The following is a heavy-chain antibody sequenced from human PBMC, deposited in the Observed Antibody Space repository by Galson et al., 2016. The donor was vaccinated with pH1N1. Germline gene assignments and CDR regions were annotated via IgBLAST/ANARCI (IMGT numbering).Heavy chain of an antibody. CDR3: ANCIAAAGTFYFDY. V-gene: IGHV4-31*03. CDR2: IYYSGST. CDR1: GDSISSGGYY. J-gene: IGHJ4*02. Sequence: TLSLTCTVSGDSISSGGYYWTWIRQHPGKGLEWIGYIYYSGSTYYNPSLKSRVTISVDTSKNQFSLKLSSVTAADTAVYYCANCIAAAGTFYFDYWDQGTLVTVSS. D-gene: IGHD6-13*01.